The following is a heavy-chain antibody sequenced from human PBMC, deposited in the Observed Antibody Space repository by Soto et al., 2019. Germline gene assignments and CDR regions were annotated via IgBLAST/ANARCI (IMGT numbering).Heavy chain of an antibody. CDR1: GFTFSSYD. D-gene: IGHD5-18*01. Sequence: VGSLRLSCAASGFTFSSYDMNWVRQAPGKGLEWVAVISYDGSNKYYADSVKGRFTISRDNSKNTLYLQMNSLRAEDTAVYYCAKDRLLTATGLADYFDYWGQGTLVTVSS. V-gene: IGHV3-30*18. CDR3: AKDRLLTATGLADYFDY. CDR2: ISYDGSNK. J-gene: IGHJ4*02.